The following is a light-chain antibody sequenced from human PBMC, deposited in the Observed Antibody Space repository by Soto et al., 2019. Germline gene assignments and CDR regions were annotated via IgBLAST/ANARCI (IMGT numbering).Light chain of an antibody. CDR2: GAS. J-gene: IGKJ5*01. CDR1: HGIGTA. Sequence: EIVMTQSPATLSVSPGEGATLSCRASHGIGTALAWYQQKPGQTPRLLMYGASIRATGVPARFSGSASGTEFTLTITSLQSEDFAVYYCQQRSNWPPITFGQGTRLEIK. V-gene: IGKV3-15*01. CDR3: QQRSNWPPIT.